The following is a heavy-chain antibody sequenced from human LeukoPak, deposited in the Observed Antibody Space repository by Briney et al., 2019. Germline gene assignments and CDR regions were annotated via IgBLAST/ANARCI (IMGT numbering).Heavy chain of an antibody. CDR3: ARTPQVEPRQLRLYYYDSSGYYPFDY. Sequence: GASVKVSCKASGYTFTSYGISWVRQAPGQGLEWMGLISAYNGNTNYAQKLQGRVTMTTDTSTSTAYMELRSLRSDDTAVYYCARTPQVEPRQLRLYYYDSSGYYPFDYWGQGTLVTVSS. CDR1: GYTFTSYG. CDR2: ISAYNGNT. D-gene: IGHD3-22*01. J-gene: IGHJ4*02. V-gene: IGHV1-18*01.